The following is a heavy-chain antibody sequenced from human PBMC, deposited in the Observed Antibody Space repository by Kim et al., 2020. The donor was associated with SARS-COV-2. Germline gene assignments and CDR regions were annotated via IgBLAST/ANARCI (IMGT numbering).Heavy chain of an antibody. CDR2: GRT. J-gene: IGHJ4*02. CDR3: ARGTTVTRY. D-gene: IGHD4-17*01. Sequence: GRTNYNPSLKSRVTISVDTSKNQFSLKLSSVTAADTAVYYCARGTTVTRYWGQGTLVTVSA. V-gene: IGHV4-59*09.